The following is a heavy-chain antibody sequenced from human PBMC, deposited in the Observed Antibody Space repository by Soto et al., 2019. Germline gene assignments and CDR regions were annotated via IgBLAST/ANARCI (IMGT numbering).Heavy chain of an antibody. D-gene: IGHD2-8*01. CDR1: GYPFPSYG. J-gene: IGHJ4*02. CDR2: ISAYNGNT. V-gene: IGHV1-18*01. Sequence: QVQLVQSGAEVKKPGASVKVSCKASGYPFPSYGISWLRQAPGQGLDWMGWISAYNGNTNYAQKLQGRVTMTTDTSTSTAYMELRSLRSDDTAVYYCARGEAGCTNGVCLFDYWGQGTLVTVSS. CDR3: ARGEAGCTNGVCLFDY.